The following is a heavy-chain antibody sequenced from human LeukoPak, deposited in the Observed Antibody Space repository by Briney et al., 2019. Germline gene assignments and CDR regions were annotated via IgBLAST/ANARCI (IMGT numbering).Heavy chain of an antibody. Sequence: PGGSLRLSCAASGFTLRNYAMNWVRQAPGKGLEWVSAISGSGGSTYYADSVKGRFTISRDNSKNTLYLQMNSLRAEDTAVYYLVKDHDYYTSGPIWGQGTMVTVSS. D-gene: IGHD3-10*01. CDR2: ISGSGGST. V-gene: IGHV3-23*01. CDR3: VKDHDYYTSGPI. J-gene: IGHJ3*02. CDR1: GFTLRNYA.